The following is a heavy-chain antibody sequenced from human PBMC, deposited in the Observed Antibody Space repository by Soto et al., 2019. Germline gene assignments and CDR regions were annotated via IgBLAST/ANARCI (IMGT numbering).Heavy chain of an antibody. J-gene: IGHJ4*02. CDR2: IFHSLGA. V-gene: IGHV4-59*01. Sequence: SETLCLTCTFSGGSTTSDYWSWIRQPLGKGLEWLGYIFHSLGAKYNPSLGSRGTISLDTSKNQLSLSLRSVTAADTAIYFCVIDLNVSGDYWGQGTLVTDSS. D-gene: IGHD3-10*01. CDR3: VIDLNVSGDY. CDR1: GGSTTSDY.